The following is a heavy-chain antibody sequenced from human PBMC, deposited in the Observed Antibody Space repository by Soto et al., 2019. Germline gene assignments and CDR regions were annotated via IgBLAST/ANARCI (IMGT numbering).Heavy chain of an antibody. Sequence: ASVKVSCKASGYTFTSYGINWVRQAPGQGLEWMGWISAYNGNTHYAQKLQGRVTMTTDTSTSTAYMELRSLRSDDTAVYYCARVQSGYDFAYWGQGTLVTVPS. D-gene: IGHD5-12*01. CDR3: ARVQSGYDFAY. J-gene: IGHJ4*02. V-gene: IGHV1-18*01. CDR2: ISAYNGNT. CDR1: GYTFTSYG.